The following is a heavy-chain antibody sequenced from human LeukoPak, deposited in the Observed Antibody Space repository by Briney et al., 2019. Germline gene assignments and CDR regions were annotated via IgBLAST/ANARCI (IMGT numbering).Heavy chain of an antibody. Sequence: GRSLRLSCATSGFTFTSYGMHWVRQAPGKGLEWVSVISFDGSNKYYADSVKGRVTISRDDSTNTLYLQMNNVRPEDTAVYYCARAHYDSGEALDYWGQGTPVTVSS. CDR3: ARAHYDSGEALDY. V-gene: IGHV3-30*03. CDR2: ISFDGSNK. D-gene: IGHD3-22*01. CDR1: GFTFTSYG. J-gene: IGHJ4*02.